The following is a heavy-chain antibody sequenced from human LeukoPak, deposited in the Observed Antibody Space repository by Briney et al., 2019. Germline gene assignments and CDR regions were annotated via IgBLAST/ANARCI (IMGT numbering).Heavy chain of an antibody. Sequence: GASVKVSCKASGYTFTGYYMHWVRQAPGQGLEWMGWINPNSGSTNYSQKFQGRVTMTRDTSISTAYMELSRLRSEDTAVYYCARDQQQLEAFDIWGQGTMVTVSS. CDR2: INPNSGST. CDR3: ARDQQQLEAFDI. V-gene: IGHV1-2*02. J-gene: IGHJ3*02. CDR1: GYTFTGYY. D-gene: IGHD6-13*01.